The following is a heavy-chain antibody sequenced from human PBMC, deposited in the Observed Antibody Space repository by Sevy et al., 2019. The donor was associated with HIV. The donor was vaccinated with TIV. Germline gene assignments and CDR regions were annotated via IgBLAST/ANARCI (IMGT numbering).Heavy chain of an antibody. CDR3: ARDPIHYSSSRYYYDYGMDV. CDR2: INPNSGGT. D-gene: IGHD6-13*01. J-gene: IGHJ6*02. Sequence: ASVKVSCKASGYTFTGYYMHWVRQAPGQGLEWMGRINPNSGGTNYAQKFQGRVTMTRDTSISTAYMELSRLRSDDTAVYYCARDPIHYSSSRYYYDYGMDVWGQGTTVTVSS. V-gene: IGHV1-2*06. CDR1: GYTFTGYY.